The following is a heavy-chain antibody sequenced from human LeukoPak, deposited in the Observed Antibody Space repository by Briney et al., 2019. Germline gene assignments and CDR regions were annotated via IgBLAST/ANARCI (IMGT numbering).Heavy chain of an antibody. CDR1: GYSISSGYQ. Sequence: PSETLSLTCAVSGYSISSGYQWAWIRQPPGKTLEWIGSIYHSGSAHYNPSLKSRVTISVDTSNNHFSLRLSSVTAADTAVYYCARDPRWLTPDCTSTSCYENYFDPWGQGTLVTVSS. CDR2: IYHSGSA. V-gene: IGHV4-38-2*02. D-gene: IGHD2-2*01. J-gene: IGHJ5*02. CDR3: ARDPRWLTPDCTSTSCYENYFDP.